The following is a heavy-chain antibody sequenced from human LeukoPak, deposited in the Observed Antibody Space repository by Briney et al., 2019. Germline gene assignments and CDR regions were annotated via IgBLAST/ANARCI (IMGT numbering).Heavy chain of an antibody. CDR2: IGRDGDYT. D-gene: IGHD6-19*01. V-gene: IGHV3-43D*04. CDR3: AKGRQWLTDY. Sequence: GGSLRLSCAASGFTYDDYAMHWVRQVPGKGLEWVSLIGRDGDYTHYAASVEGRFTISRDNSKNSLYLQMNSLRVEDTALYYCAKGRQWLTDYWGQGTLVTVSS. J-gene: IGHJ4*02. CDR1: GFTYDDYA.